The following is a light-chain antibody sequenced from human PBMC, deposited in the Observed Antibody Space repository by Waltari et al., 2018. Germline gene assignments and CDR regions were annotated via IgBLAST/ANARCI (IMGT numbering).Light chain of an antibody. CDR3: ATWDGRVNGVL. CDR2: SND. CDR1: NYNIGSGP. Sequence: QSVLTQAPSVSGTPGQRVTISCSGTNYNIGSGPVNWYQQVPGMSPKLLNSSNDQRPSGVPGRCSGSKSGTSASLAISGLQSEDEADYYCATWDGRVNGVLFGGGTKVTVL. J-gene: IGLJ2*01. V-gene: IGLV1-44*01.